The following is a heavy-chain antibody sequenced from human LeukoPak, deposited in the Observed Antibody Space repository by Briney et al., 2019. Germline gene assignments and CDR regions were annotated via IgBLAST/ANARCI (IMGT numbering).Heavy chain of an antibody. CDR1: GYTLTELS. CDR2: FDPEDGET. CDR3: AATRHRSSSWYFFDY. D-gene: IGHD6-13*01. Sequence: ASVKVSCKASGYTLTELSMHWVRQAPGKGLEWMGGFDPEDGETIYAQKFQGRVTMTEDTSTDTAYMELSSLRSEDTAVYYCAATRHRSSSWYFFDYWGQGTLVTVSS. J-gene: IGHJ4*02. V-gene: IGHV1-24*01.